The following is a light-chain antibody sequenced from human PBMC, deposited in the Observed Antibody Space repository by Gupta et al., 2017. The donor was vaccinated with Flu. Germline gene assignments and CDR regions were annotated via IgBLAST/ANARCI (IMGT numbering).Light chain of an antibody. CDR1: ALAKQY. CDR2: KDA. Sequence: GQTARITCSGDALAKQYAHWYQQKPGQAPILLRDKDAERPSGIPERFSGSSSGTTVTWTISGVQAEEEADDYWHSADHSRTDVVFGGGTKLTVL. V-gene: IGLV3-25*01. J-gene: IGLJ3*02. CDR3: HSADHSRTDVV.